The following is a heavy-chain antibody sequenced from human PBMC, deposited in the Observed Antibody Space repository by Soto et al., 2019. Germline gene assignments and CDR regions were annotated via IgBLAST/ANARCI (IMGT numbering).Heavy chain of an antibody. Sequence: EVQLLESGGDLVQPGGSLRLSCAASGFTFSNYVMTWVRQAPGKGLDWVSSITASGDTEAYADSVRGRFTISRDNSKNTLSLQMSSLRVEDTAVYYCAKGELINPQLFEFWGQGALVTVSS. CDR1: GFTFSNYV. J-gene: IGHJ4*02. V-gene: IGHV3-23*01. D-gene: IGHD1-26*01. CDR3: AKGELINPQLFEF. CDR2: ITASGDTE.